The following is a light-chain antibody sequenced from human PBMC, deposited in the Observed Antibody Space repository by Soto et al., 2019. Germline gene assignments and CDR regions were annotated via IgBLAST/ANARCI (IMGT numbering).Light chain of an antibody. J-gene: IGLJ1*01. CDR1: SSNIGAGYD. CDR2: GNS. Sequence: QSVLTQPPSVSGAPGQRVTISCTGSSSNIGAGYDVHWYQQLPGTAPKLLIYGNSNRPSGVPDRFSGSKSVTSASLAITGLQAEDEAEYYCQSYASSLSGYVFGTGTKLTVL. V-gene: IGLV1-40*01. CDR3: QSYASSLSGYV.